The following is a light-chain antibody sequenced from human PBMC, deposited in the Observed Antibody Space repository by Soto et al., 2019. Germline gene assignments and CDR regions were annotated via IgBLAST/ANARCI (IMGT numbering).Light chain of an antibody. Sequence: IPMTLSPSSLFASTGDRVALPCLASQNIGSFLNWYQQKPGEAPRLLVYSAFRIQSGVPSRFNASGSGTDFTLSISSLQPEDFSTYYCQQGSTTPITLGLGSRLE. CDR3: QQGSTTPIT. CDR2: SAF. J-gene: IGKJ5*01. CDR1: QNIGSF. V-gene: IGKV1-39*01.